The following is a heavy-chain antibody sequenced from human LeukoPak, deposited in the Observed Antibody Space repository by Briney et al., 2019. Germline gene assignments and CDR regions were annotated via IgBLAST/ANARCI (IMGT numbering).Heavy chain of an antibody. CDR2: IYTSGST. J-gene: IGHJ5*02. D-gene: IGHD2-2*01. CDR3: ARLNSVSTSTVSAPNWFDP. Sequence: SETLSLTCTVSGGSISSYYWSWIRQPPGKGLEWIGYIYTSGSTNYNPSLKSRVTISVDTSKNQFSLKLSSVTAADTAVYYCARLNSVSTSTVSAPNWFDPWGQGTLVTVSS. CDR1: GGSISSYY. V-gene: IGHV4-4*09.